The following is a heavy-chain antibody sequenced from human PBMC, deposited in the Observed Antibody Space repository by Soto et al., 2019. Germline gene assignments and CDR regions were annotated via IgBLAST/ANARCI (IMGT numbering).Heavy chain of an antibody. Sequence: QVQLVQSGAEVKKPGASVKVSCKASGYTFTSYGISWVRQAPGQGLEWMGWISAYNGNTNYAQKLQGRVTMTTDTSTSTAYMELRRLRSDDTAVYYCSRESDYEGGFGYYYYGMDVWGQGTKVTDSS. D-gene: IGHD5-12*01. CDR2: ISAYNGNT. V-gene: IGHV1-18*04. J-gene: IGHJ6*02. CDR1: GYTFTSYG. CDR3: SRESDYEGGFGYYYYGMDV.